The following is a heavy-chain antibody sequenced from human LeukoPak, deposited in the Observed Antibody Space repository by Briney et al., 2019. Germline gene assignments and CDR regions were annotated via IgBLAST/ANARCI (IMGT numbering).Heavy chain of an antibody. V-gene: IGHV1-69*05. CDR2: IIPIFGTA. Sequence: PEASVKVSCKASGGTFSSYAISWVRQAPGQGLEWMGGIIPIFGTANYAQKFQGRVTITTDESTSTAYMELSSLRSEDTAVYYCARGPRTYDTNFDYWGQGTLATVSS. CDR3: ARGPRTYDTNFDY. D-gene: IGHD3-9*01. CDR1: GGTFSSYA. J-gene: IGHJ4*02.